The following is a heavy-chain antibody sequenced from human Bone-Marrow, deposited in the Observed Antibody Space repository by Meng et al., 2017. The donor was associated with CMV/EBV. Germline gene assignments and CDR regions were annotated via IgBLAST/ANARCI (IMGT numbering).Heavy chain of an antibody. CDR1: GFTFSSYS. D-gene: IGHD2-2*01. Sequence: GGSLRLSCAASGFTFSSYSMNWVRQAPGKGLEWVSSISSSSSYIYYADSVKVRFTISRDNAKNSLYLQMNSLRAEDTAVYYCAIRDIVVVPAATREWFDPWGQGTLVTVSS. J-gene: IGHJ5*02. CDR3: AIRDIVVVPAATREWFDP. CDR2: ISSSSSYI. V-gene: IGHV3-21*01.